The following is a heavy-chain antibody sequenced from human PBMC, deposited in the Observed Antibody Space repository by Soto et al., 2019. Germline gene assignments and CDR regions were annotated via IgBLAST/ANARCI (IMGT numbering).Heavy chain of an antibody. Sequence: ASVKVSCKASGYTFTGYYMHWVRQAPGQGLEWMGWINPNSGGTNYAQKFQGRVTMTRDTSISTAYMELSRLRSDDTAVYYCAVYYDSSGYYSSLDAFDIWGQGTMVTVSS. D-gene: IGHD3-22*01. CDR3: AVYYDSSGYYSSLDAFDI. CDR2: INPNSGGT. J-gene: IGHJ3*02. CDR1: GYTFTGYY. V-gene: IGHV1-2*02.